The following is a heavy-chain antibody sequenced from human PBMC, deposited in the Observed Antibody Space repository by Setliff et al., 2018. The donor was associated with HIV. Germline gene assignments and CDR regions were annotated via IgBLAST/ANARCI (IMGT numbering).Heavy chain of an antibody. CDR2: INPNNGGT. CDR3: AREYYDSSGHPEYYFDY. V-gene: IGHV1-2*02. D-gene: IGHD3-22*01. Sequence: AASVKVSCKASGYTFTGYYMHWVRQAPGQGLEWMGWINPNNGGTNYAQKFQGRVTMTRDTSISTAYMELSRLRSDDTAVYYCAREYYDSSGHPEYYFDYWGQGTLVTVPQ. J-gene: IGHJ4*02. CDR1: GYTFTGYY.